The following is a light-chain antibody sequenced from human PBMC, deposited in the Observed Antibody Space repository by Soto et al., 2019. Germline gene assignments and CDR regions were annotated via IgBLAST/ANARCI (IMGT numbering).Light chain of an antibody. V-gene: IGKV1-39*01. CDR1: QSISYY. CDR2: AAY. J-gene: IGKJ4*01. CDR3: QQSYSTRVT. Sequence: DIQMTQSPSSLSASVGDRVTITCRASQSISYYLNWYQQKPGKAPSLLIYAAYTLRSGVPSRFSGSGSWTDFTLTISSLQPEDFATYDGQQSYSTRVTFGGGTKVEL.